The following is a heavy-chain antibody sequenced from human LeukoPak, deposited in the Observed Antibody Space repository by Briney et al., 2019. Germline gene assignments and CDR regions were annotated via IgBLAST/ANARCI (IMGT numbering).Heavy chain of an antibody. J-gene: IGHJ4*02. CDR3: AKDRYSSGCFLDY. Sequence: GGSLTLSCAPSGFSFDDYAMHWVRQAPGKGLEGVSGISWNSGSIGYADSVKGRFTISRDNAKNSLYLQMNSLRAEDTALYYCAKDRYSSGCFLDYWGQGTLVTVSS. CDR2: ISWNSGSI. D-gene: IGHD3-22*01. V-gene: IGHV3-9*01. CDR1: GFSFDDYA.